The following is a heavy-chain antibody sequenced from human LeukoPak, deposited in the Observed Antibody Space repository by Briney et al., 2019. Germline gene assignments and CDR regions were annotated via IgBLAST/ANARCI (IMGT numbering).Heavy chain of an antibody. CDR2: IYPGDSDT. J-gene: IGHJ4*02. D-gene: IGHD4-17*01. CDR1: GYSFTSYW. V-gene: IGHV5-51*01. Sequence: GESLKISCKGSGYSFTSYWIGWVRQMPGKGLEWMGIIYPGDSDTRYSPSFQGQVTISADKSISTAYLQWSSLKASDTAMYYCARVGCYGDYVALCAFDYWGQGTLVTVSS. CDR3: ARVGCYGDYVALCAFDY.